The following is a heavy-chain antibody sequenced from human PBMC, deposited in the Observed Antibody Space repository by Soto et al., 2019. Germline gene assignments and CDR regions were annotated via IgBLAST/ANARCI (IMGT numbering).Heavy chain of an antibody. V-gene: IGHV3-21*04. Sequence: GGSLRLSCAASGFTFSTCSMNWVRQAPGKGLEWVSSISSSSSNIYYADSVKGRFTISRDNSKNTLYLQMNSLRAEDTAVYYCAKASYYYDSSGYYYFDYWGQGT. J-gene: IGHJ4*02. CDR2: ISSSSSNI. CDR1: GFTFSTCS. CDR3: AKASYYYDSSGYYYFDY. D-gene: IGHD3-22*01.